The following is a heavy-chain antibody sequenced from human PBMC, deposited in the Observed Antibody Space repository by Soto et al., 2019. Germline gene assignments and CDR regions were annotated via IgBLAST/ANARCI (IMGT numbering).Heavy chain of an antibody. J-gene: IGHJ4*02. CDR2: IIPIFGTA. CDR3: AHAREYYYDSSGYYLDY. V-gene: IGHV1-69*13. D-gene: IGHD3-22*01. Sequence: GASVKVSCKASGGTFSSYAISWVRQAPGQGLEWMGGIIPIFGTANYAQKFQGRVTITADESTSTAYMELSSLRSEDTAVYYCAHAREYYYDSSGYYLDYWGRGTLVTVSS. CDR1: GGTFSSYA.